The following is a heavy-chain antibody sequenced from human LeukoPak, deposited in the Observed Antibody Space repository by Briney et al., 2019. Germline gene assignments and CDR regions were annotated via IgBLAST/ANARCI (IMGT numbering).Heavy chain of an antibody. CDR3: ARGQSSVVTDIPYYFDY. J-gene: IGHJ4*02. CDR2: IYYSGST. D-gene: IGHD2-21*02. Sequence: PSETLSLTCTVSGGSISSYYWSWIRQPPGKGLEWIGYIYYSGSTNYNPSLKSRVTISVDTSKNQFSLKLSSVTAADTAVYYCARGQSSVVTDIPYYFDYWGRGTLVTVSS. CDR1: GGSISSYY. V-gene: IGHV4-59*12.